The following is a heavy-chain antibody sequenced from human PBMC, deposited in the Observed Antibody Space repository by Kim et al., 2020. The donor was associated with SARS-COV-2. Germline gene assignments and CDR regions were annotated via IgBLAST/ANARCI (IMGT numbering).Heavy chain of an antibody. Sequence: GGSLRLSCTASGFTFGDYAMDWVRQAPGKGLEWVGSIRSKAYGGTIDYAASVKGRFTISRDDSKSTVYLQMNSLKTEDTAVYYCTRCWTGGYWGQGTLVTVSS. CDR3: TRCWTGGY. CDR2: IRSKAYGGTI. CDR1: GFTFGDYA. J-gene: IGHJ4*02. D-gene: IGHD1-1*01. V-gene: IGHV3-49*04.